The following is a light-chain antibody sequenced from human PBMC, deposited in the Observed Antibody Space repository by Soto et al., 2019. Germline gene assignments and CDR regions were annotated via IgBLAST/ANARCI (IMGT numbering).Light chain of an antibody. J-gene: IGKJ4*01. Sequence: DIQVTQYPSSLSASVGDRVTITCRASQGIKNYLAWYQQKQGEIPKLLIYAASTLESGIPPRFSGSGSGTDFTLTINNLQPEDVATYYCQRYYNAPFTFGGGTKVDIK. CDR3: QRYYNAPFT. CDR2: AAS. V-gene: IGKV1-27*01. CDR1: QGIKNY.